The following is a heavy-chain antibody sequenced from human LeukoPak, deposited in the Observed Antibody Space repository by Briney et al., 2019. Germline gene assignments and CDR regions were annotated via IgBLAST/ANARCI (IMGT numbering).Heavy chain of an antibody. Sequence: GGSLRLSCAASGFTFIDYHMSWIRQAPGKGLEWVSYIRASSTHTNNAYSVKGRFTISRDNAKNSLVLQIYNLRAEDTAVYYCARIRGGDWQFDYWGQGTLVTVSS. J-gene: IGHJ4*02. CDR2: IRASSTHT. V-gene: IGHV3-11*03. CDR1: GFTFIDYH. CDR3: ARIRGGDWQFDY. D-gene: IGHD2-21*02.